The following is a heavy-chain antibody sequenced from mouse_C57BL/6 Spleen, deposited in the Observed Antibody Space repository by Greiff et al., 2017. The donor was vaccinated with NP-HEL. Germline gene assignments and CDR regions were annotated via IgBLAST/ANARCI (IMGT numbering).Heavy chain of an antibody. CDR1: GYAFTNYL. CDR2: INPGSGGT. Sequence: QVQLQQSGAELVRPGTSVKVSCKASGYAFTNYLIEWVKQRPGQGLEWIGVINPGSGGTNYNEKFKGKATLTADKSSSTAYMQLSSLTSEDSAVYFCARWGGSHAMDYWGQGTSVTVSS. V-gene: IGHV1-54*01. D-gene: IGHD1-1*01. CDR3: ARWGGSHAMDY. J-gene: IGHJ4*01.